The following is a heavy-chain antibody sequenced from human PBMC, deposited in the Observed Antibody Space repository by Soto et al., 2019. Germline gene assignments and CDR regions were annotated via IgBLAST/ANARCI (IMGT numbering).Heavy chain of an antibody. CDR1: GYPFSDYY. D-gene: IGHD1-1*01. V-gene: IGHV1-2*02. Sequence: ASVKVSCKASGYPFSDYYIHWVRQASGQGREWMGWIKPNSGDTHFAKKFHGRVTVTRDTSINTVYMDLTSLSSDDTAVYYCARDPLYDHWTHFEDWGERTLVTVSS. CDR3: ARDPLYDHWTHFED. CDR2: IKPNSGDT. J-gene: IGHJ4*02.